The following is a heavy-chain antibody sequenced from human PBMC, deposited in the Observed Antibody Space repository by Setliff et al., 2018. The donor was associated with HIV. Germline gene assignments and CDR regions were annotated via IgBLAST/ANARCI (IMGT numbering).Heavy chain of an antibody. J-gene: IGHJ4*02. CDR3: ARDDTNFFDY. Sequence: SETLSLTCTVSGGSISSGGLYWNWIRQYPGKGLEWIGYISSGGGTYYNPSLKSRVSISVDTSKNQFSLDLRSVTAAATAIYYCARDDTNFFDYWGQGALVTVSS. V-gene: IGHV4-31*03. CDR1: GGSISSGGLY. CDR2: ISSGGGT.